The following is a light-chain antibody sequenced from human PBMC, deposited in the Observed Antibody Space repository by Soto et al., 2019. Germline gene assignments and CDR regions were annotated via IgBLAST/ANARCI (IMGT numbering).Light chain of an antibody. J-gene: IGKJ1*01. V-gene: IGKV1-5*01. CDR1: QSISNW. CDR3: QQYNSYSWT. Sequence: DIQMAHSPSTLSASVGHRVTITCRPSQSISNWLAWYQQKPGKAPRLLIYDSSSLESGVPSRFSGSGSGTEFTLTIRSLQPDDFGTYYCQQYNSYSWTFGQGTKVDLK. CDR2: DSS.